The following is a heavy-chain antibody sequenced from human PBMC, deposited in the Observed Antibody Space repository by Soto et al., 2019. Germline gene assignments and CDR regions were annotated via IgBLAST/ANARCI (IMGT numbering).Heavy chain of an antibody. J-gene: IGHJ4*02. CDR3: ARDYYESGGYFEC. D-gene: IGHD3-22*01. Sequence: SQTLSLTCAISVYNVSSNSAAWNWIRQSPSRGLECLGRTYYRSKWNTDYAVSVNSRITISPDTSKTQFSLQLKSVTTEDTGVYYRARDYYESGGYFECWGQGKLVTVSS. CDR2: TYYRSKWNT. CDR1: VYNVSSNSAA. V-gene: IGHV6-1*01.